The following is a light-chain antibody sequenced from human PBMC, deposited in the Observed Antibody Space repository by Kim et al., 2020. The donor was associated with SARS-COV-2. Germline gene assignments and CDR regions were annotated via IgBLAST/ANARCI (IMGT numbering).Light chain of an antibody. V-gene: IGKV1D-43*01. Sequence: AIRMAQSPLSPSASVGDRLTIPCWASQGINSYLACYQRRPARAPKVSITFPSIWHSGVPSRFSGSGSGTDYTVTIRILQAEDFATYYCQQYFGSPQVIFGPGTKVGIK. CDR2: FPS. CDR3: QQYFGSPQVI. J-gene: IGKJ3*01. CDR1: QGINSY.